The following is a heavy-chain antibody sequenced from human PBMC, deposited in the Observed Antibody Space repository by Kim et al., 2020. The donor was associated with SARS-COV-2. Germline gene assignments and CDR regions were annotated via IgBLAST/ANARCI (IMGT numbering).Heavy chain of an antibody. V-gene: IGHV3-7*03. D-gene: IGHD6-13*01. J-gene: IGHJ6*02. CDR1: GFTFSSYW. CDR2: IKQDGSEK. CDR3: AREKISSSWYEGDYYGMDV. Sequence: GGSLRLSCAASGFTFSSYWMSWVRQAPGKGLEWVANIKQDGSEKYYVDSVKGRFTISRDNAKNSLYLQMNSLRAEDTAVYYCAREKISSSWYEGDYYGMDVWGQGTTVTVSS.